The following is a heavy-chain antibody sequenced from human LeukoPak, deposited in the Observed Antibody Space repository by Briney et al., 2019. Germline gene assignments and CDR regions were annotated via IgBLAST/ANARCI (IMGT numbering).Heavy chain of an antibody. CDR1: GFTFSNAW. D-gene: IGHD6-19*01. CDR2: IKSKTDGGTT. V-gene: IGHV3-15*01. CDR3: TTRVAVAGKTDY. J-gene: IGHJ4*02. Sequence: PGGSLRLSCAASGFTFSNAWMSWVRQAPGKGLEWVGRIKSKTDGGTTDYAAPVKGRFTISRDDSKNTLYLQMNSLKTEDTAVYYCTTRVAVAGKTDYWGQGTLVTVSP.